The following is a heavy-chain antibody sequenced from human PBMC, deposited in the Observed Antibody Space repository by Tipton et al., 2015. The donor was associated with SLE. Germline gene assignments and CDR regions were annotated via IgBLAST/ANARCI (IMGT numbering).Heavy chain of an antibody. CDR2: ISGSGGST. J-gene: IGHJ4*02. CDR1: GFTFSSYA. CDR3: ARVRGEQVAQGSDY. V-gene: IGHV3-23*01. D-gene: IGHD3-10*01. Sequence: SLRLSCAASGFTFSSYAMSWVRQAPGKGLEWVSGISGSGGSTYYADSVKGRFTISRDNSKNTLYLQMNSLRAEDTAVYYCARVRGEQVAQGSDYWGQGTLVTVSS.